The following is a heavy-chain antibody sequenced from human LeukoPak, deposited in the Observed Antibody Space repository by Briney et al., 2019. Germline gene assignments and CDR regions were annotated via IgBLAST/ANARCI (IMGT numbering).Heavy chain of an antibody. J-gene: IGHJ4*02. V-gene: IGHV1-69-2*01. D-gene: IGHD4-23*01. Sequence: ASVKVSCKVSGYTFTDYYMHWVQEAPGKGREWMGLVDPEDGETIYAEKFQGRVTITADTSTDTAYMELSSIRSEDTAVYYCARLYGGNTGLRFQDYWGKGTLVTDSS. CDR3: ARLYGGNTGLRFQDY. CDR2: VDPEDGET. CDR1: GYTFTDYY.